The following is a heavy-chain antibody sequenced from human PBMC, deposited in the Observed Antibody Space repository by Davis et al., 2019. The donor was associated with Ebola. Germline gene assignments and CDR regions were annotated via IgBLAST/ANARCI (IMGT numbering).Heavy chain of an antibody. J-gene: IGHJ5*02. V-gene: IGHV1-18*04. D-gene: IGHD3-10*01. Sequence: AASVKVSCKASGYTFTSYYMHWVRQAPGQGLEWMGWISAYNGNTNYAQKLQGRVTMTTDTSTSTAYMELRSLRSDDTAVYYCARSITMVRGVSWFDPWGQGTLVTVSS. CDR3: ARSITMVRGVSWFDP. CDR2: ISAYNGNT. CDR1: GYTFTSYY.